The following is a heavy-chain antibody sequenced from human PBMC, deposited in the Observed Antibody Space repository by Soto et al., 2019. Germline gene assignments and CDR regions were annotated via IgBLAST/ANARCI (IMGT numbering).Heavy chain of an antibody. CDR3: VKGYSSSWYVWFDY. V-gene: IGHV3-64D*06. J-gene: IGHJ4*02. D-gene: IGHD6-13*01. CDR1: GLTFSNSA. Sequence: HPGRSPKLSRPASGLTFSNSATHWVRQAPGKGLEYVSAISSSGGSTYYADSVKGRFTISRDNSKNTLYLQMSSLRVEDTAVYYCVKGYSSSWYVWFDYWGQGT. CDR2: ISSSGGST.